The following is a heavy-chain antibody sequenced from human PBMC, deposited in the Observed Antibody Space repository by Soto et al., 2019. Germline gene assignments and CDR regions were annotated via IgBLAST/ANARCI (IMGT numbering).Heavy chain of an antibody. D-gene: IGHD3-3*01. CDR2: ISYDGSNK. CDR3: ARGLYYDCWSGYYY. Sequence: QVQLVESGGGVVQPGRSLRLSCAASGFTFSSYAMHWVRQAPGKGLEWVAVISYDGSNKYYADSVKGRFTISRDNSKNTLYLQMNSLRAEDTAVYYCARGLYYDCWSGYYYWGQGTLVTVSS. CDR1: GFTFSSYA. J-gene: IGHJ4*02. V-gene: IGHV3-30-3*01.